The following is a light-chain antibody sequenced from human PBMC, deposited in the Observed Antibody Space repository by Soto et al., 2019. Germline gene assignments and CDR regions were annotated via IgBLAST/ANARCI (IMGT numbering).Light chain of an antibody. CDR3: GVWDSSLSAVV. Sequence: QSVLTQPPSVSAAPGQKVTISCSGSSSNIGNNYVSWYQQLSGTAPKLLIYDNDNRPSGIPDRFSGSKSGTSATLGITGLQTGDEAAYYCGVWDSSLSAVVFGGGTKVTVL. V-gene: IGLV1-51*01. J-gene: IGLJ2*01. CDR1: SSNIGNNY. CDR2: DND.